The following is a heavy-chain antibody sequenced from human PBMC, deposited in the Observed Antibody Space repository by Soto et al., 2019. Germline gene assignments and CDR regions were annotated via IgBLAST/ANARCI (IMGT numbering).Heavy chain of an antibody. CDR1: GGSISSGGYY. CDR3: ARWRQTPLAHFDY. V-gene: IGHV4-31*03. Sequence: SETLSLTCTVSGGSISSGGYYWSWIRQHPGKGLEWIGYIYYRGSTYYNPSLKSRLTISVDTSENQFSLKLSSVTAADTAVYYCARWRQTPLAHFDYRGQGTLVTVSS. J-gene: IGHJ4*02. CDR2: IYYRGST. D-gene: IGHD6-25*01.